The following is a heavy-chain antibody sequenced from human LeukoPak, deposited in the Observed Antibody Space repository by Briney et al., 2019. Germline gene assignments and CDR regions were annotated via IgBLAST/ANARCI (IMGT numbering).Heavy chain of an antibody. CDR3: ARPKYSSSWQIFDY. J-gene: IGHJ4*02. CDR1: GFTFTDYY. CDR2: ISSSGNTI. Sequence: GGSLRLSCAASGFTFTDYYMSWIRQAPGKGLEWVSYISSSGNTIYYADSVKGRFTISRDNAKNSLYLQMNSLRAEDTAVYYCARPKYSSSWQIFDYWGQGTLVTASS. V-gene: IGHV3-11*01. D-gene: IGHD6-13*01.